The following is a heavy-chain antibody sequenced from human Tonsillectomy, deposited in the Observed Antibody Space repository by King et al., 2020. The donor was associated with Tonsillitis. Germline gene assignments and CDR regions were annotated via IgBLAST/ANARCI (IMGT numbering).Heavy chain of an antibody. CDR3: AKKGVDISSSFDP. Sequence: VQLVESGGGLVQPGGSLRLSCAVSGFTFSISAMTWVRQAPGKGLEWVSAISGSGGSAYYAFSVKGRFTISRDNSKNTLYLQMSSLRAEDTALYYCAKKGVDISSSFDPWGQGTLVTVSS. CDR1: GFTFSISA. J-gene: IGHJ5*02. CDR2: ISGSGGSA. V-gene: IGHV3-23*04. D-gene: IGHD5-12*01.